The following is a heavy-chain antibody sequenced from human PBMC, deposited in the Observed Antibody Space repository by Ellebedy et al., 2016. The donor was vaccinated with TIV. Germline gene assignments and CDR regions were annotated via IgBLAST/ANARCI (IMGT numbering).Heavy chain of an antibody. Sequence: MPSETLSLTCTVSGGSISSGDYYWGWIRQPPGKGLEWIGSIYYSGSTYYNPSLKSRVTISVDTSKNQFSLKLSSVTAADTAVYYCARGVRYFDWLVRGWFDPWGQGTLVTVSS. V-gene: IGHV4-39*02. CDR1: GGSISSGDYY. CDR3: ARGVRYFDWLVRGWFDP. D-gene: IGHD3-9*01. J-gene: IGHJ5*02. CDR2: IYYSGST.